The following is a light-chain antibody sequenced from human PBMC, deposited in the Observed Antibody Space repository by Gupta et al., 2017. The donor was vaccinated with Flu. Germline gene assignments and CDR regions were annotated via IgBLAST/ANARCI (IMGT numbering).Light chain of an antibody. J-gene: IGKJ4*01. CDR2: GAS. Sequence: DSHMSHSPSSLSESMGDRVTIPCRASQGIRDYLAWFQQKPGKAPRSLIYGASNLQSGVPSRFSARGSGTDFTLTINSLQPEDLATYYCQQYRSYPLTFGGGTKVEI. CDR3: QQYRSYPLT. CDR1: QGIRDY. V-gene: IGKV1-16*01.